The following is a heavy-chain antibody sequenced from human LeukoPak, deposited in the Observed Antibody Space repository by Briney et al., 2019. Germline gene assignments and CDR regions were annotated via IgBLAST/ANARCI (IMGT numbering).Heavy chain of an antibody. D-gene: IGHD6-13*01. CDR2: IIPILGIA. V-gene: IGHV1-69*04. CDR1: GGTFSSYA. J-gene: IGHJ4*02. CDR3: AREVGAAAGSSDY. Sequence: SVKVSCKASGGTFSSYAISWVRQAPGQGLEWMGRIIPILGIANYAQKFQGRVTITADKSTSTAYMELSSLRSEDTAVHYCAREVGAAAGSSDYWGQGTLVTVSS.